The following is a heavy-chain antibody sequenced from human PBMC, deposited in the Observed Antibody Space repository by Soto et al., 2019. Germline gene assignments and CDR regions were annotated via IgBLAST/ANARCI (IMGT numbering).Heavy chain of an antibody. J-gene: IGHJ5*02. D-gene: IGHD1-26*01. CDR2: ISGSGFKK. Sequence: PGGSLRLSCAASGFIFENFGMSWVRQAPGKGLEWISSISGSGFKKYYADSVQGRFTISRDNSKRTVYLELNNLSAEDTAVYHCAKNQGVELVPLSTVDWFDPWGQGSVVTVSS. CDR3: AKNQGVELVPLSTVDWFDP. V-gene: IGHV3-23*01. CDR1: GFIFENFG.